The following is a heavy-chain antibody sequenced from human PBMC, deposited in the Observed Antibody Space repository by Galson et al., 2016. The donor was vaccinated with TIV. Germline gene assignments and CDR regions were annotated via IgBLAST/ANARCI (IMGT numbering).Heavy chain of an antibody. J-gene: IGHJ4*02. CDR2: MYPADSDI. CDR1: RYSFTSNW. Sequence: QSGAEVKKPGESLKISCQVSRYSFTSNWIPWVRQMPGKGLEWMGIMYPADSDIRYSPSFQGQVTMSADESISTAYLQWSSLKASDSSIYFCARAPGYSGYSYGYFDSWGQGTRVTVSS. D-gene: IGHD5-18*01. CDR3: ARAPGYSGYSYGYFDS. V-gene: IGHV5-51*03.